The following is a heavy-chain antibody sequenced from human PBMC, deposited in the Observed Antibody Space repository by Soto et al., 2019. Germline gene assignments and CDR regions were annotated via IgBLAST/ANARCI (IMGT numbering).Heavy chain of an antibody. CDR3: ARLRESLIYARRFDP. D-gene: IGHD2-2*01. J-gene: IGHJ5*02. CDR2: ISSSSSYI. CDR1: EFTFSNYS. Sequence: GGSLRLSCAASEFTFSNYSMNWVRQAPGKGLEWVSSISSSSSYIYYADSVKGRFTISRDNAKNSLYLQMNSLRAEDTAVYYCARLRESLIYARRFDPWGQGTLVTVSS. V-gene: IGHV3-21*01.